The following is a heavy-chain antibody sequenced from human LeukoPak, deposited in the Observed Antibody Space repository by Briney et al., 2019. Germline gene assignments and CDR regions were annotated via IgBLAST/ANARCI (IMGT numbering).Heavy chain of an antibody. J-gene: IGHJ3*02. CDR1: GGSFSGYY. Sequence: PSETLSLTCAVYGGSFSGYYWSWIRQPPGKGLEWIGEINHSGSTSYNPSLKSRVTISVDTSENQFSLKLSSVTAADTAVYYCARDAGSPLNAFDIWGQGTMVTVSS. CDR3: ARDAGSPLNAFDI. V-gene: IGHV4-34*01. D-gene: IGHD2-15*01. CDR2: INHSGST.